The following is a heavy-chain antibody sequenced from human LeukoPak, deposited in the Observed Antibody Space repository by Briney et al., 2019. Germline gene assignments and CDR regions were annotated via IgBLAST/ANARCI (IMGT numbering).Heavy chain of an antibody. CDR2: IWYDGSNK. CDR3: AKLGSSSSLFDY. J-gene: IGHJ4*02. V-gene: IGHV3-33*06. Sequence: PGRSLRLSCAASGFTFSSYGMHWVRQAPGKGLEWVAVIWYDGSNKYYADSVKGRFTISRDNSKNTLYLQMNSLRAEDTAVYYCAKLGSSSSLFDYWGQGTLVTVSS. D-gene: IGHD6-6*01. CDR1: GFTFSSYG.